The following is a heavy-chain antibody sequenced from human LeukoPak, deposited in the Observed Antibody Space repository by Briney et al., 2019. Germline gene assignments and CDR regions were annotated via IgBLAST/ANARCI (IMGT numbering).Heavy chain of an antibody. J-gene: IGHJ3*02. CDR3: ARDRWLRLPDI. V-gene: IGHV3-30-3*01. D-gene: IGHD5-12*01. CDR1: GFAFSTYA. CDR2: ISYDGNIK. Sequence: PGGSLRLSCAASGFAFSTYAIQWVRQAPGKGLEWVALISYDGNIKFYADSVKGPSTISRDNSNNTVSLQMNSLRAEDTAVYYCARDRWLRLPDIWGQGTMVTVSS.